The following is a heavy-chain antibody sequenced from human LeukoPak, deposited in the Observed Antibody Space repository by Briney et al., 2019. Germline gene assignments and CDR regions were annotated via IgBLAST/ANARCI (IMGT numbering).Heavy chain of an antibody. CDR1: GGSLTIKTYY. D-gene: IGHD3-22*01. Sequence: PSETLSLTCTVSGGSLTIKTYYWAWIRQPPGKGLEWIGNIYYNGSTYYTPSLKSRLTISVDASKNQFSLKLSSVAAADTAVYYGSGTPPPDFYDSSGYYYEGGDYWGQGTLVTVSS. J-gene: IGHJ4*02. V-gene: IGHV4-39*01. CDR2: IYYNGST. CDR3: SGTPPPDFYDSSGYYYEGGDY.